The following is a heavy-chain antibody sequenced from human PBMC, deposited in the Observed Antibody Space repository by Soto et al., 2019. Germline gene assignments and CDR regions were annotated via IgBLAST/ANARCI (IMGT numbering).Heavy chain of an antibody. V-gene: IGHV4-59*08. J-gene: IGHJ4*02. CDR1: GDSIRSYY. D-gene: IGHD3-16*02. Sequence: QVQLQESGPGLVKPSETLSLTCTVSGDSIRSYYWSWIRQPPGKGLEWIGHMYHSGSTNYNPSLKCRVTXXXDXXKTQFSLNLNSVTAADTAVYYCARHGGGIASWFDNWGQGTLVTVSS. CDR2: MYHSGST. CDR3: ARHGGGIASWFDN.